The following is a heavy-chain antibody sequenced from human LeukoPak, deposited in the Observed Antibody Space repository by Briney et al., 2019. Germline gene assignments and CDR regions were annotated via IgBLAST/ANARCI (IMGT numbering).Heavy chain of an antibody. D-gene: IGHD2-15*01. Sequence: GGSLTLSCAASGFTFSGSAMHGVRQASGKGLEWVGRIRSKANSYATAYAASVKGRFTISRDDSKNTAYLQMNSLKTEDTAVYYCTTAATLFDYWGQGTLVTVSS. CDR3: TTAATLFDY. J-gene: IGHJ4*02. CDR2: IRSKANSYAT. CDR1: GFTFSGSA. V-gene: IGHV3-73*01.